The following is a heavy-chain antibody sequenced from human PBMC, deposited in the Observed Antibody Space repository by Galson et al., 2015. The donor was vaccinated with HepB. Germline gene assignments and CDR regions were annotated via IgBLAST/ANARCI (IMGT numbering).Heavy chain of an antibody. CDR2: IRYDGSNK. CDR1: GFTFSSYG. Sequence: SLRLSCAASGFTFSSYGMHWVRQAPGKGLEWVAFIRYDGSNKYYADSVKGRFTISRDNSKNTLYLQMNSLRAEDTAVYYCAKDYYDSSGFRLGWGQGTLVTVSS. V-gene: IGHV3-30*02. J-gene: IGHJ4*02. D-gene: IGHD3-22*01. CDR3: AKDYYDSSGFRLG.